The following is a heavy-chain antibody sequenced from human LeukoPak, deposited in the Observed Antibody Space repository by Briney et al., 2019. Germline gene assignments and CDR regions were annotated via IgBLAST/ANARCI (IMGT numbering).Heavy chain of an antibody. CDR1: GFTFSNFA. D-gene: IGHD4-11*01. CDR2: ISGSGGNT. Sequence: PGGSLRLSCAASGFTFSNFAVSWVRQAPGKGLEWVSAISGSGGNTFYADSVKGRFTISRDNSKNTLYLQMNSLRAEDTAVYYCAKDTGDYIAFDYWGQGTLVTVSS. J-gene: IGHJ4*02. CDR3: AKDTGDYIAFDY. V-gene: IGHV3-23*01.